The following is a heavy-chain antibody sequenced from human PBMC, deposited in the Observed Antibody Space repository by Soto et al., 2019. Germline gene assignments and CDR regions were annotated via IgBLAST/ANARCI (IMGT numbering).Heavy chain of an antibody. J-gene: IGHJ5*02. V-gene: IGHV3-49*03. CDR2: IRSKAYGGTT. CDR3: TTATYYDILTGYPLRDNWFDP. Sequence: GGSLRLSCAASGFTFGDYAMSWFRQAPGKGLEWVGFIRSKAYGGTTEYAASVKGRFTISRDDSKSIAYLQMNSLKTEDTAVYYCTTATYYDILTGYPLRDNWFDPWGQGTLVTVSS. D-gene: IGHD3-9*01. CDR1: GFTFGDYA.